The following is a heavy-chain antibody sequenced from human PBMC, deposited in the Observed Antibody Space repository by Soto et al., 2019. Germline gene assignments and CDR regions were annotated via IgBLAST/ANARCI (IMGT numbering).Heavy chain of an antibody. D-gene: IGHD5-18*01. CDR2: ISDDGASI. V-gene: IGHV3-48*04. Sequence: GSLRLSCDASGXSFSSFSMNWVRQAPGRGLELVSYISDDGASIYYADSLKGRFTISRDNAKKSLSLQMNNMRADYTAVYYCARENSVQAWLHHFDHWGLGTLGTVSS. CDR1: GXSFSSFS. CDR3: ARENSVQAWLHHFDH. J-gene: IGHJ4*02.